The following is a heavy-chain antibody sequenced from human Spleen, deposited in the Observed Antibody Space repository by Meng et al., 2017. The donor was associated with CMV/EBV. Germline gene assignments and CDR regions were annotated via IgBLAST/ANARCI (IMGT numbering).Heavy chain of an antibody. Sequence: GESLKISCAASGFNFSSYWMSWVRQAPGKGLEWMANIKQNGSEKYYVDSVKGRFTISRDNAKNSLYLQMNSLRAEETALYYCARLRGPTPSGNAFYLWGEGTMVTVSS. CDR1: GFNFSSYW. D-gene: IGHD1-26*01. V-gene: IGHV3-7*03. J-gene: IGHJ3*01. CDR3: ARLRGPTPSGNAFYL. CDR2: IKQNGSEK.